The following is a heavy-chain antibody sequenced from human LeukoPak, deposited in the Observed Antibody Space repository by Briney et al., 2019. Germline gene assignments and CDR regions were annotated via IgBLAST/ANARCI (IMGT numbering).Heavy chain of an antibody. CDR2: IHSGGST. D-gene: IGHD6-19*01. J-gene: IGHJ4*02. CDR1: HFIVSSNY. V-gene: IGHV3-53*01. CDR3: AKDIGIGWYSCNF. Sequence: GASLRLSCAASHFIVSSNYMSWVRQAPGKGLEWVSVIHSGGSTSYADSVKGRFTISRDNSKNTVYLQLNSLRVEDTAVYYCAKDIGIGWYSCNFWGQGTLVTVSS.